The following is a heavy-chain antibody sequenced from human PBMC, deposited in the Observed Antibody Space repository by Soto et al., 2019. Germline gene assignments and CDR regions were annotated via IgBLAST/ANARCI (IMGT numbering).Heavy chain of an antibody. CDR3: ARVVAAALLVWFDP. CDR1: GYTXSGYY. J-gene: IGHJ5*02. CDR2: ISPNSGGT. D-gene: IGHD6-13*01. Sequence: SXKVSLGASGYTXSGYYMHLVRQAPGQGLEWMGWISPNSGGTKYQQKFQGRFTMTRDTSITTAYMELSRLRSHDTAVYYCARVVAAALLVWFDPWGQGTLGTVS. V-gene: IGHV1-2*02.